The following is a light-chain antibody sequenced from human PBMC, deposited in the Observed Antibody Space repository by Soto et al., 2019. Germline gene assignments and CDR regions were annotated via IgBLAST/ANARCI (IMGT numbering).Light chain of an antibody. CDR2: DAS. J-gene: IGKJ4*01. Sequence: IQLTQSPSSLSASVGDRVTITCRAGQDISSALAWYQQKPGKAPKLLLYDASSLDAGVPSRFSGSGSGTDFTLSITSLRPEDFATYYCQQFDDFPLTFGGGTKVQIK. CDR3: QQFDDFPLT. V-gene: IGKV1D-13*01. CDR1: QDISSA.